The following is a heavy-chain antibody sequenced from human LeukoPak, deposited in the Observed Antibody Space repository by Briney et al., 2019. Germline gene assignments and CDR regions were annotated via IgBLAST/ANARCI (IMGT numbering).Heavy chain of an antibody. Sequence: PGRSLRLSCAASGFTFDDYAMHWVRQAPGKGLEWVAGIIWNSGSIGYAASVKGRFTISRDNAKNSLYLQMNSLRAEDTAVYDGAIQPPRYEDDNYYSLDVWGKGTTVTVSS. V-gene: IGHV3-9*01. CDR1: GFTFDDYA. CDR3: AIQPPRYEDDNYYSLDV. D-gene: IGHD1-1*01. CDR2: IIWNSGSI. J-gene: IGHJ6*03.